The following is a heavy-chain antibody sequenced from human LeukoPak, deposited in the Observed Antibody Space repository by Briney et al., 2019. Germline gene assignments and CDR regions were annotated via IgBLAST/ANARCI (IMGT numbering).Heavy chain of an antibody. CDR3: ARHRTASDY. D-gene: IGHD3-16*02. Sequence: GGSLRLSCAASGFTFSTYSMTWVRQAPGKGLEWVSSITSSSSYIYYTDSVKGRFTISRDNAKSSLYLQMNSLRAEDTALYYCARHRTASDYWGQGTLVTVSS. V-gene: IGHV3-21*01. CDR1: GFTFSTYS. CDR2: ITSSSSYI. J-gene: IGHJ4*02.